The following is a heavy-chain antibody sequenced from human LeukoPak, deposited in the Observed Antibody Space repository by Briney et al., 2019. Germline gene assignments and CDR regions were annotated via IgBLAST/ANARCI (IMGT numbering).Heavy chain of an antibody. D-gene: IGHD3-22*01. CDR2: IIPILGIA. Sequence: VASVKVSCKASGGTFSSYAISWVRQAPGQGLEWMGRIIPILGIANYAQKFQGRVTITADKSTSTAYMELSSLRSEDTAVYYCMYYYDSSPSAPFDYWGQGTLVTVSS. V-gene: IGHV1-69*04. CDR3: MYYYDSSPSAPFDY. CDR1: GGTFSSYA. J-gene: IGHJ4*02.